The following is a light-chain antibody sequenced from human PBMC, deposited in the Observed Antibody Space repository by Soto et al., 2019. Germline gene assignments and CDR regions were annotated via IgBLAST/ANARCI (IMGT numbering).Light chain of an antibody. CDR2: GAS. J-gene: IGKJ1*01. CDR1: QDISDD. Sequence: AIQMTQSPSSLSASVGDRVTITCRASQDISDDVGWYQQTPGKAPKLLISGASRLQSGVPSRFSGSGSGAAFTLTITRLRPEDSATYYCLQNHNYPRTFGQGTKVDIK. CDR3: LQNHNYPRT. V-gene: IGKV1-6*01.